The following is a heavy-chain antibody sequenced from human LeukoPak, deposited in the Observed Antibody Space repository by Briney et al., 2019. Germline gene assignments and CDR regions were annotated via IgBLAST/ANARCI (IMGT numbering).Heavy chain of an antibody. J-gene: IGHJ6*03. CDR2: IYHSGST. CDR3: AKLANYYYNYMDV. D-gene: IGHD4-23*01. Sequence: SETLSLTCTVSGYSISSGSYWGWIRQPPGKGLEYIGSIYHSGSTYNNPSLKSRVTISVDTSKNQFSLKLSSVTAADTAVYYCAKLANYYYNYMDVWGKGTTVTISS. CDR1: GYSISSGSY. V-gene: IGHV4-38-2*02.